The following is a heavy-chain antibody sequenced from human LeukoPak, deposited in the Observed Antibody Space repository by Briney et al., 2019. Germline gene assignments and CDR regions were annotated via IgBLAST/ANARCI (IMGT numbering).Heavy chain of an antibody. CDR3: ARGGQDTNGYFIWFDT. Sequence: SSETLSLTCTVSGGSITTHYWSWIRQAPGKALEWIGYIPYSGNTYYNPFLKSRVTISRDMSKNQFSLKLTSVTAADTAVYYCARGGQDTNGYFIWFDTWGQGTLVTVSS. D-gene: IGHD2-8*01. CDR1: GGSITTHY. J-gene: IGHJ5*02. V-gene: IGHV4-59*11. CDR2: IPYSGNT.